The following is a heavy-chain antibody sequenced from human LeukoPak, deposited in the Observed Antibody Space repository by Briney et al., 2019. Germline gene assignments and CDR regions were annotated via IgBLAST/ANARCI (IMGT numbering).Heavy chain of an antibody. D-gene: IGHD1-20*01. CDR2: ISASGGST. Sequence: GASVKVSCKASGYTFTSYYMHWVRQAPGQGLEWMGIISASGGSTSYAQKFQGRVTMTRDMSTSTVYMELSSLRSDDTAVYYCARAHPITGTTSFDYWGQATLVTVSS. J-gene: IGHJ4*02. CDR3: ARAHPITGTTSFDY. V-gene: IGHV1-46*01. CDR1: GYTFTSYY.